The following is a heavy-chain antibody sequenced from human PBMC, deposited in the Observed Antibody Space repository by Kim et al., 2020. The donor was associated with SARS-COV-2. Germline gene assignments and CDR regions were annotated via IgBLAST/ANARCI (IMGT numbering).Heavy chain of an antibody. CDR3: ARDGTRQQQAQGFDY. D-gene: IGHD6-13*01. Sequence: QKFQGRVTMTRDTSTSTVYMELSSLRSEDTAVYYCARDGTRQQQAQGFDYWGQGTLVTVSS. V-gene: IGHV1-46*01. J-gene: IGHJ4*02.